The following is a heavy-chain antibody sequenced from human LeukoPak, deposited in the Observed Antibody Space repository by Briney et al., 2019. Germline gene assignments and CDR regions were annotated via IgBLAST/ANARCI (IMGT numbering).Heavy chain of an antibody. V-gene: IGHV3-66*01. Sequence: PGGSLRLSCAASGFTVSNNYMAWVRQAPGRGLEWVSAIYSGDDTYYADSVKGRFTLSRDSSKNTVYLQMNTLRAEDTALYYRARDPHNPKGVWGQGTTVTVSS. CDR2: IYSGDDT. CDR3: ARDPHNPKGV. D-gene: IGHD5-24*01. CDR1: GFTVSNNY. J-gene: IGHJ6*02.